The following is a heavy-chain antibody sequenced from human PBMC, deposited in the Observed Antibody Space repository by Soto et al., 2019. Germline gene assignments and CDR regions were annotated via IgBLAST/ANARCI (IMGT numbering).Heavy chain of an antibody. D-gene: IGHD6-6*01. CDR1: GYTLTELS. CDR3: TTRKSRSWDYYYYGMEV. Sequence: ASVKVSCKVSGYTLTELSMHWVRQAPGKGLEWMGGFDPEDGETMYAQNFQGRVTMTEDTSTDTAYMELSSLRSEDTAVYYCTTRKSRSWDYYYYGMEVWGQGTTVTVSS. CDR2: FDPEDGET. J-gene: IGHJ6*02. V-gene: IGHV1-24*01.